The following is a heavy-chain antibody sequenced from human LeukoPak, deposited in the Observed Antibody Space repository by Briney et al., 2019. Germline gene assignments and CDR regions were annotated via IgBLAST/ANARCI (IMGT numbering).Heavy chain of an antibody. V-gene: IGHV3-48*04. J-gene: IGHJ3*02. CDR3: ARLYSSSSGKAFDI. D-gene: IGHD6-6*01. CDR2: ISRSSSAI. CDR1: GFTFSNYT. Sequence: GGSLRLSCAASGFTFSNYTMNWVRQAPGKGLEWVSYISRSSSAIYYADSVQGRFTISRDNAKNSLYLQMNSLRAEDTAVYYCARLYSSSSGKAFDIWGQGTMVTVSS.